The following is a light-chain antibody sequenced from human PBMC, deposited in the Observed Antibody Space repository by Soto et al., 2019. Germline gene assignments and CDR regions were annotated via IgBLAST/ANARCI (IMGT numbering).Light chain of an antibody. CDR3: CSYGGSVV. CDR2: EVS. V-gene: IGLV2-23*02. CDR1: SSDVGSYNL. Sequence: QSVLTQPASVSGSPGQSITISCTGTSSDVGSYNLVSWFQQHPGKAPKLMIYEVSKRPSGVSNRVSGSKSGNTASLTISGLQAEDEADYYCCSYGGSVVFGGGTQLTVL. J-gene: IGLJ2*01.